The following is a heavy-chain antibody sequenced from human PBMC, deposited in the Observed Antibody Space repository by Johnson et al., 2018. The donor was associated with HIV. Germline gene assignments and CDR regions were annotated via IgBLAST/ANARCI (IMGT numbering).Heavy chain of an antibody. CDR1: GFTFSNAW. J-gene: IGHJ3*02. CDR3: TTDPRESAAAGAAAFHI. D-gene: IGHD6-13*01. Sequence: VQLVESGGGLVKPGGSLRLSCAASGFTFSNAWMSWVRQAPGKGLEWVGRIKSKTDGGTTDYAAPVKGRFPISRDDSTNTLYLQMNSLKTEETAVYDCTTDPRESAAAGAAAFHIWGTGTMVTVSS. CDR2: IKSKTDGGTT. V-gene: IGHV3-15*01.